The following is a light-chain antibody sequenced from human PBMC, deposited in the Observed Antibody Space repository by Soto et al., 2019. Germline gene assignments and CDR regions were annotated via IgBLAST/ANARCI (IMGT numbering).Light chain of an antibody. Sequence: EIVLTQSPGTLSLSPGERATLSCRASRSVGTFLAWYQQKPGQAPRLLIYGASSRATVTPDRFSGSGSGTDFTLTISRLEPEDFAVYYCQQDSSSPPLTFGGGTKVEIK. CDR2: GAS. J-gene: IGKJ4*01. V-gene: IGKV3-20*01. CDR1: RSVGTF. CDR3: QQDSSSPPLT.